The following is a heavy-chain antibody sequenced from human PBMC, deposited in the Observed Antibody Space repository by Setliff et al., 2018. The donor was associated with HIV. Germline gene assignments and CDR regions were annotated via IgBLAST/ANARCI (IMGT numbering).Heavy chain of an antibody. CDR3: IIAYSSGWLAPMGFDS. J-gene: IGHJ4*02. V-gene: IGHV4-59*04. CDR2: IYYSGST. Sequence: PSETLSLTCTVSGGAIRTYYWSWIRQHPGKGLEWIGYIYYSGSTYYNPSLKSRATISVDTSKNQFSLKLSSVTAADTAVYYCIIAYSSGWLAPMGFDSWGQGTLVTVSS. D-gene: IGHD6-19*01. CDR1: GGAIRTYY.